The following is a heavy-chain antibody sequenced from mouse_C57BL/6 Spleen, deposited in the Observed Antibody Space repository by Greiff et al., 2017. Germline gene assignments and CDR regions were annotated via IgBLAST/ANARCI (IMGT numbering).Heavy chain of an antibody. D-gene: IGHD1-1*01. CDR2: INPNNGGT. CDR3: ARWPLYGSSGGFAY. CDR1: GYTFTDYY. Sequence: EVQLQQSGPELVKPGASVKISCKASGYTFTDYYMNWVKQSHGKSLEWIGDINPNNGGTSYNQKFKGKATLTVDKSSSTAYMELRSLTSEDSAVYYCARWPLYGSSGGFAYWGQGTLVTVSA. J-gene: IGHJ3*01. V-gene: IGHV1-26*01.